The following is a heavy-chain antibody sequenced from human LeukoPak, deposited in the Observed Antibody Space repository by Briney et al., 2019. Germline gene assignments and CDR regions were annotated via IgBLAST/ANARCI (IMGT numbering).Heavy chain of an antibody. CDR3: ARGGDILTGYDTYYFDY. D-gene: IGHD3-9*01. CDR1: GFTFSSYE. Sequence: GGSLRLSCAASGFTFSSYEMNWVRQAPGKGLEWVSYISSSGSTIYYADSVKGRFTISRDNAKNSLYLQMNSLRAEDTAVYYCARGGDILTGYDTYYFDYWGQGTLVTVSS. J-gene: IGHJ4*02. V-gene: IGHV3-48*03. CDR2: ISSSGSTI.